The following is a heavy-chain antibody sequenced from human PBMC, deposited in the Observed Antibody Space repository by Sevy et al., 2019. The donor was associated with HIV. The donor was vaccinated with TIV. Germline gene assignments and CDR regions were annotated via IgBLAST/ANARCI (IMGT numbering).Heavy chain of an antibody. CDR3: AQVHRAIFGNWFDP. V-gene: IGHV2-5*02. Sequence: SGPTLVNPTQTLTLTCTFSGFSLSTSGVGVGWIRQPPGKALEWLALIYWDDDKRYSPSLKSRLTITEDTSKNQVVLTMTNMDPVDTATYYCAQVHRAIFGNWFDPWGQGTLVTVSS. CDR1: GFSLSTSGVG. J-gene: IGHJ5*02. D-gene: IGHD3-3*01. CDR2: IYWDDDK.